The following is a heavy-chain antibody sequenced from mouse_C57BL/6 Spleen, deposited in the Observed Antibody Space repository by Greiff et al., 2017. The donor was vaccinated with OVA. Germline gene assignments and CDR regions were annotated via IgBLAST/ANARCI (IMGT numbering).Heavy chain of an antibody. D-gene: IGHD4-1*01. CDR1: GYSFTDYN. Sequence: VQLKESGPELVKPGASVKISCKASGYSFTDYNMNWVKQSNGKSLEWIGVINPNYGTTSYNQKFKGKATLTVDQSSSTAYMQLNSLTSEDSAVYYWSSFQTGGRDFDYWGQGTTLTVSS. J-gene: IGHJ2*01. V-gene: IGHV1-39*01. CDR2: INPNYGTT. CDR3: SSFQTGGRDFDY.